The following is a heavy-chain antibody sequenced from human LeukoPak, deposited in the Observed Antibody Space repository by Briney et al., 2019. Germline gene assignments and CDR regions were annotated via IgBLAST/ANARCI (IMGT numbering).Heavy chain of an antibody. Sequence: GSLRLSCAASGFTLSTYAISWVRQAPGKGLEWVSTIGSSDGSTYYADSVKGRFTISRDSSKNTLYLQMNSLRAEDTAVYYCAKGVGATPFDYWGQGTLVTVSS. CDR2: IGSSDGST. CDR3: AKGVGATPFDY. D-gene: IGHD1-26*01. V-gene: IGHV3-23*01. CDR1: GFTLSTYA. J-gene: IGHJ4*02.